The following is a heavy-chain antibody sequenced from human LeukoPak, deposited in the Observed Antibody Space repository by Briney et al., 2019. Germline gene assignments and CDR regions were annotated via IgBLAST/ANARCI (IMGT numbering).Heavy chain of an antibody. CDR3: ARSLNYYDSSGYRLVWFDP. D-gene: IGHD3-22*01. Sequence: ASVKVSCKASGGTFSSYAISWVRQAPGQGLEWMGGIIPTFGTANYAQKFQGRVTITADESTSTAYMELSSLRSEDTAVYYCARSLNYYDSSGYRLVWFDPWGQGTLVTVSS. V-gene: IGHV1-69*01. CDR2: IIPTFGTA. J-gene: IGHJ5*02. CDR1: GGTFSSYA.